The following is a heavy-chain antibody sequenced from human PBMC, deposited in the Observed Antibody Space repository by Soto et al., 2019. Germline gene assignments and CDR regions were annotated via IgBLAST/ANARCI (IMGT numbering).Heavy chain of an antibody. CDR3: ARALRFLGGMDV. J-gene: IGHJ6*02. D-gene: IGHD3-3*01. CDR2: IYHSGST. V-gene: IGHV4-30-2*01. CDR1: GGSISSGGYS. Sequence: PSETLSLTCAVSGGSISSGGYSWSWIRQPPGKGLEWIGYIYHSGSTYYNPSLKSRVTISVDRSKNQFSLKLSSVTAADTAVYYCARALRFLGGMDVWGQGTTVTVSS.